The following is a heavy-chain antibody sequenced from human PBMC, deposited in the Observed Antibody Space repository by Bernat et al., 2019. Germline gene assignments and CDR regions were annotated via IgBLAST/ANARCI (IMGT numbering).Heavy chain of an antibody. V-gene: IGHV3-53*01. D-gene: IGHD2-15*01. CDR1: GFTVSSNY. Sequence: EVQLLESGGGLVQPGGSLRLSCAASGFTVSSNYMSWVRQAPGKGLEWVSVIYSGGSTYYADSVKGRFTISRDKSKNTLYLQMNSLRAEDTAVYYCARDRVVVAGGWFDPWGQGTLVTVSS. J-gene: IGHJ5*02. CDR2: IYSGGST. CDR3: ARDRVVVAGGWFDP.